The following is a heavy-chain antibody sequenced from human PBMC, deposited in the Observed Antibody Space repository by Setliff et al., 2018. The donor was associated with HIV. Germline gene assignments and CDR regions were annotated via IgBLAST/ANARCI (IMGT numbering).Heavy chain of an antibody. CDR1: GYTFTSYA. CDR2: INTNTGNP. V-gene: IGHV7-4-1*02. CDR3: ARESGILHDGINYYFDY. Sequence: ASVKVSCKASGYTFTSYAINWVRQAPGQGLEWMGWINTNTGNPTYAQGFTGRFVFSLDTSVSTAYLQISSLKAEDTAVYYCARESGILHDGINYYFDYWGQGTLVTVSS. D-gene: IGHD6-13*01. J-gene: IGHJ4*02.